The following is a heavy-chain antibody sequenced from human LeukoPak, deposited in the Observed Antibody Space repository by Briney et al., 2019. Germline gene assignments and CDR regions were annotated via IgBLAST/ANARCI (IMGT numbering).Heavy chain of an antibody. Sequence: PSQTLSLTCTVSGGSISSGGYYWSWIRQPPGKGLEWIGYIYHSGSTYYNPSLKSRVTISVDTSKNQFSLKLSSVTAADTAVYYCLMTTVTSTRVYWGQGTLVTVSS. CDR2: IYHSGST. J-gene: IGHJ4*02. CDR1: GGSISSGGYY. V-gene: IGHV4-30-2*01. D-gene: IGHD4-17*01. CDR3: LMTTVTSTRVY.